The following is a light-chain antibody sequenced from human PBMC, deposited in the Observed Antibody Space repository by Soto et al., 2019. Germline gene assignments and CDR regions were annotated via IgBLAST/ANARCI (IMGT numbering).Light chain of an antibody. J-gene: IGKJ1*01. CDR3: QQYNNWPHT. CDR1: QSVSSN. Sequence: EIVMTQSPATVSVSPGERATLSCRASQSVSSNLAWYQQKPGQAPRLLIYGASTRATGIPARFSGSGSGTEFTLTISSLQSEDFAVYYCQQYNNWPHTFGQGTKVEIK. CDR2: GAS. V-gene: IGKV3-15*01.